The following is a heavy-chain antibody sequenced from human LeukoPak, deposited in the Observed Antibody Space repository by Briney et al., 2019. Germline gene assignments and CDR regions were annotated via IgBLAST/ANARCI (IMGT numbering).Heavy chain of an antibody. Sequence: GGALRLSCAASGFTFSGYWIHWVRQVSGKGLVWVSRINNDGTNTIYADSVEGRFTISRDNAKNTVYLQMSSLRAEDTAVYYCTKEWHGPENWGQGALVTVSS. CDR3: TKEWHGPEN. CDR1: GFTFSGYW. D-gene: IGHD1-14*01. V-gene: IGHV3-74*01. J-gene: IGHJ4*02. CDR2: INNDGTNT.